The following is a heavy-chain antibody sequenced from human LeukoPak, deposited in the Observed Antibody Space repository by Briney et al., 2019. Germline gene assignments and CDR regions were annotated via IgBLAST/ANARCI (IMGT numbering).Heavy chain of an antibody. CDR2: IKQDGSEK. CDR1: GFTFSSYW. J-gene: IGHJ4*02. V-gene: IGHV3-7*01. D-gene: IGHD3-10*01. CDR3: ARERGSKCFDY. Sequence: PGGSLRLSCAASGFTFSSYWMSWVRQAPGKVLEWVANIKQDGSEKYYVDSVKGRFTISRDNAKNSLYLQMNSLRAEDTAVYYCARERGSKCFDYWGQGTLVTVSS.